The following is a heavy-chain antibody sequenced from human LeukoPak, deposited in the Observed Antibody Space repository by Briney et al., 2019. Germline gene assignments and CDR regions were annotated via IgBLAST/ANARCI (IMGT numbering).Heavy chain of an antibody. V-gene: IGHV3-48*01. Sequence: PGGSLRLSCAASGFTFSSYAMNWVRQAPGTGLEWVSYISPSSTLIYYADSVKGRFTISRDNAEKSLFLQMNSLRAEDTAVYYCASLASEWELPEVDYWGLGTLVTVSS. CDR1: GFTFSSYA. J-gene: IGHJ4*02. CDR3: ASLASEWELPEVDY. CDR2: ISPSSTLI. D-gene: IGHD1-26*01.